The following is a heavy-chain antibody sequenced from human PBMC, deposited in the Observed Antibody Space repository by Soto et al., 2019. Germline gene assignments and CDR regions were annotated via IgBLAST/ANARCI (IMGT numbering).Heavy chain of an antibody. CDR1: GGSISSSSSY. D-gene: IGHD6-13*01. V-gene: IGHV4-39*01. J-gene: IGHJ6*02. Sequence: SDTLSLTCTVSGGSISSSSSYWGWIRQPPGKGLECIGSIYYSGSTYYNPSLNSRFTISVDTSKNQFSLKLSSVTAADTAVYYCARQSAAGIYYYYYYGMDVWGQGTTVT. CDR2: IYYSGST. CDR3: ARQSAAGIYYYYYYGMDV.